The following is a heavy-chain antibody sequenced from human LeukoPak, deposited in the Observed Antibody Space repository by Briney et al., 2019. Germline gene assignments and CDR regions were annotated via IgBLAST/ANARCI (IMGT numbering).Heavy chain of an antibody. D-gene: IGHD3-10*01. V-gene: IGHV4-39*01. J-gene: IGHJ5*02. CDR2: IYYSGST. CDR1: GGSISSSSYY. CDR3: ARLDATLVRGKINH. Sequence: NSSETLSLTCTVSGGSISSSSYYWGWIRQPPGKGLEWIGSIYYSGSTYYNPSLKSRVTISVDTSKNQFSLNLSSVTAADTAVYYCARLDATLVRGKINHWGQGTLVTVSS.